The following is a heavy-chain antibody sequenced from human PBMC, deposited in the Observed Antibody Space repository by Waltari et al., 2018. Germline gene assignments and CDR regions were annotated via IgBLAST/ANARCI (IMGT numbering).Heavy chain of an antibody. CDR2: LYYSSERP. CDR1: GVSVTTNAYY. Sequence: QVQVQESGPGLVKPSETLSLTCSVSGVSVTTNAYYWAWIRQSPGKGLEWIGSLYYSSERPNYNPSLKSRVTIFVDTSKNQLSLHLNSVTAADTAMYYCASLPYDSNTYDYLGMDVWGQGP. J-gene: IGHJ6*02. V-gene: IGHV4-39*01. D-gene: IGHD3-22*01. CDR3: ASLPYDSNTYDYLGMDV.